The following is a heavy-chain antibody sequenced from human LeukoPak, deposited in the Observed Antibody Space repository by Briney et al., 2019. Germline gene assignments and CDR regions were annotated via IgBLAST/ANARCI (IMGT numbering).Heavy chain of an antibody. Sequence: GGSLRLSCAASGFTFSSYTVNWVRQAPGKGLEWVSSISSSSSYIYYADSLKGRLTISRDNAKNSLYLQMNSLRAEDTAVYYCARDPTPRYCSGGSCYTHYGMDVWGQGTTVTVSS. CDR3: ARDPTPRYCSGGSCYTHYGMDV. D-gene: IGHD2-15*01. J-gene: IGHJ6*02. CDR2: ISSSSSYI. CDR1: GFTFSSYT. V-gene: IGHV3-21*01.